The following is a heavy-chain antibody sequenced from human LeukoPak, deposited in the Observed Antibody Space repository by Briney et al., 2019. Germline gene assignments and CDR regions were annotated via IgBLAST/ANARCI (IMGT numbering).Heavy chain of an antibody. D-gene: IGHD3-10*01. V-gene: IGHV3-7*01. CDR2: IKKDGSET. CDR1: GFTSSNYW. J-gene: IGHJ4*02. CDR3: ARRFGQSGLYYFDY. Sequence: GGSLRLSCAASGFTSSNYWMGWVRQAPGKGLGWVANIKKDGSETYYVDSVQGRFTVFRDNAKNSLYLQMNSLRVEDTAVYYCARRFGQSGLYYFDYWGQGILVTVSS.